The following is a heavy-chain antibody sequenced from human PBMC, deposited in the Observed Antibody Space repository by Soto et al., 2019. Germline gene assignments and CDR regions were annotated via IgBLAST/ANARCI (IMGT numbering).Heavy chain of an antibody. CDR2: ISDSGST. J-gene: IGHJ3*02. CDR1: GGSISSYY. Sequence: SETLSLTCSVSGGSISSYYWNWIRQPPGKGLEWIGYISDSGSTNYNPSLKSRVTISVDKSRSQLSLRLRSVTAADTAVYYCARDIPTLPPYSSGRDAFDIWGQGTMVTVSS. V-gene: IGHV4-59*01. D-gene: IGHD6-19*01. CDR3: ARDIPTLPPYSSGRDAFDI.